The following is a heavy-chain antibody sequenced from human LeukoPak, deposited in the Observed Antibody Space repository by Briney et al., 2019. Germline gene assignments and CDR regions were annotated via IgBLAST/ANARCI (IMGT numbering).Heavy chain of an antibody. V-gene: IGHV3-9*01. J-gene: IGHJ4*02. Sequence: GESLRLSCAASGFTFDDYAMHWVRQAPGKGLEWVSGIGWNSGSIGYADSVKGRFTISRDNAKNSLYLQMNSLRAEDTALYYCATLVGSGSYYNNFDYWGQGTPVTVSS. CDR2: IGWNSGSI. CDR1: GFTFDDYA. CDR3: ATLVGSGSYYNNFDY. D-gene: IGHD3-10*01.